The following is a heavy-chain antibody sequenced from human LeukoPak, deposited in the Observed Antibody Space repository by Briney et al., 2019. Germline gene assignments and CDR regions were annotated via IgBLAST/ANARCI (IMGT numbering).Heavy chain of an antibody. CDR1: GGSISTYY. CDR2: IYYSGST. V-gene: IGHV4-59*08. J-gene: IGHJ4*02. D-gene: IGHD2-15*01. Sequence: SETLSLTCTVSGGSISTYYWSWIRQPPGKGLEWIGYIYYSGSTNYNPSLKSRVTISVNTSKNQFSLKLTSVTAADTAVYYCARRGRGTSGYLDYWGQGTLVTVSS. CDR3: ARRGRGTSGYLDY.